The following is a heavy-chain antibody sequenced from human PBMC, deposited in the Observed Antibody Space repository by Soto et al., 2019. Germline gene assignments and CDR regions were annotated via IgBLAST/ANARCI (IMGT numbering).Heavy chain of an antibody. V-gene: IGHV3-23*01. D-gene: IGHD1-26*01. J-gene: IGHJ4*02. Sequence: LRLSCAASGFTFSSYAMSWVRQSPGKVLEWVSAISGSGGSTYYADSVKGRFTISRDNSKHTLYLQMNSLRAEDTAVYYCANQYVGAPYFDYWGQGTMVTVSS. CDR1: GFTFSSYA. CDR2: ISGSGGST. CDR3: ANQYVGAPYFDY.